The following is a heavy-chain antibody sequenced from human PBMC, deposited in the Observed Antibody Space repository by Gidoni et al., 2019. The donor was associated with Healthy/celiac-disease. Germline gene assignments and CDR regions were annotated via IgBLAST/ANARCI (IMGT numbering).Heavy chain of an antibody. CDR2: ISYDGSNK. CDR3: ARSYSSGWYRGHFDY. J-gene: IGHJ4*02. CDR1: GFTFSIYA. V-gene: IGHV3-30*04. Sequence: QVQLVESGGGVVQPGRSMSPPCAASGFTFSIYAMHWVRQAPGKGLAGVAVISYDGSNKYYADSVKGRFTISRDNSKNTLYRKMNSLRAEDTAVYYCARSYSSGWYRGHFDYWGQGTLVTVSS. D-gene: IGHD6-19*01.